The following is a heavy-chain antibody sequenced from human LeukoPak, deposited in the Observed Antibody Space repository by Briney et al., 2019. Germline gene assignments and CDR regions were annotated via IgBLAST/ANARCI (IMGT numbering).Heavy chain of an antibody. CDR3: TKGRSNHY. V-gene: IGHV3-7*01. Sequence: PGGSLRLSCAASGFTFSNYAMAWVRQAPGKGLEWVANINQGGSETYYVDSVKGRFTISRDNAKKSLFLQMNSLRTEDTAVYYCTKGRSNHYWGQGTLVTVST. CDR1: GFTFSNYA. CDR2: INQGGSET. D-gene: IGHD4-11*01. J-gene: IGHJ4*02.